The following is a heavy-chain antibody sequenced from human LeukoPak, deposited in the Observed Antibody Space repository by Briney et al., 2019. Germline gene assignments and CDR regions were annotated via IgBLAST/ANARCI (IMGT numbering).Heavy chain of an antibody. D-gene: IGHD4/OR15-4a*01. CDR1: GGSISSGSYY. Sequence: SQTLSLTCTVSGGSISSGSYYWSWIRQPAGKGLEWIGRIYTSGSTNYNPSLKSRVTISVDTSKNQFSLKLSSVTAADTAVYYCAKDLPPGPLTMWGYFDYWGQGTLVSVSS. CDR3: AKDLPPGPLTMWGYFDY. J-gene: IGHJ4*02. CDR2: IYTSGST. V-gene: IGHV4-61*02.